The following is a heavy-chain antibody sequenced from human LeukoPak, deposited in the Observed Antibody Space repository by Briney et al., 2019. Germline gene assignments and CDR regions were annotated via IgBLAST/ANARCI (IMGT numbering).Heavy chain of an antibody. D-gene: IGHD3-16*02. J-gene: IGHJ5*02. V-gene: IGHV1-2*02. Sequence: ASVKVSCKASGYTFTGYYMHWVRQAPGQGLEWMGWINPNSGGTNYAQKFQGRVTMTRDTSISTAYMELSRLRSDDTAVYYCARGSHLYDYVWGSYLYDPWGQGTLVTVSS. CDR2: INPNSGGT. CDR1: GYTFTGYY. CDR3: ARGSHLYDYVWGSYLYDP.